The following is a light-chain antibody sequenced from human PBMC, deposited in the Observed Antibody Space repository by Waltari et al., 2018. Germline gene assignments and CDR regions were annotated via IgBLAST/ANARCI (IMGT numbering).Light chain of an antibody. CDR3: QNHERLPAT. V-gene: IGKV3-20*01. Sequence: LTPSPGTLSLSPGERATLSCRASQSIGTYLVWYQQKPGQAPRLLMYAASRRATGIPDRFSGSGSGTDFSLTISRLEPEDFAVYFCQNHERLPATFGQGTKVEIK. CDR1: QSIGTY. CDR2: AAS. J-gene: IGKJ1*01.